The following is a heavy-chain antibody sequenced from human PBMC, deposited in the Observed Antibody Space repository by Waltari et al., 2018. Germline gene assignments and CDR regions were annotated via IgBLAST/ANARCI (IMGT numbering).Heavy chain of an antibody. Sequence: EVQLVETGGGLIQPGGSLRLSCAASGFPVSSNYMSWVRQAPGKGLEGGSVIYSGGSTYCADSVKGRCTIPRDNSKNTLYLHMDTLRAEDTAVYDCARGYSYGSGYYYYYMDVWGKGTTVTVSS. D-gene: IGHD5-18*01. CDR1: GFPVSSNY. CDR2: IYSGGST. CDR3: ARGYSYGSGYYYYYMDV. V-gene: IGHV3-53*02. J-gene: IGHJ6*03.